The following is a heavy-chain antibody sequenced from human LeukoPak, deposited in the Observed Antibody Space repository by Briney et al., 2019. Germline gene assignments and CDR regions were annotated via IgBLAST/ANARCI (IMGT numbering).Heavy chain of an antibody. V-gene: IGHV3-74*01. CDR2: INTDGNTT. Sequence: LAGGSLRLSCAASGFTFSSYWMHWVRQAPGKGLVWVSRINTDGNTTNYAASVKGRFTISRDNAKNPLYLQMNSLRAEDTAVYYCAREVTNTMIRGFDYWGQGALVTVSS. J-gene: IGHJ4*02. CDR3: AREVTNTMIRGFDY. CDR1: GFTFSSYW. D-gene: IGHD3-10*01.